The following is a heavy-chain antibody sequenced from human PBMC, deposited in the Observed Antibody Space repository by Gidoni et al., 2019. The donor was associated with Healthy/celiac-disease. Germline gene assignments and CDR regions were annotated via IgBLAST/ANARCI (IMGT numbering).Heavy chain of an antibody. CDR3: VKDSNFDSGTYFFEY. Sequence: EVQMLESGGGMVQPGGSLRLSWAASGFTLSRYAMSWVRQAPGKGLELVSAISGSGGSTYYADSVKGRFTISRDNSKNTLYLQMNSLRAEDTAIYYCVKDSNFDSGTYFFEYWGQGTLVTVSS. D-gene: IGHD1-26*01. V-gene: IGHV3-23*01. J-gene: IGHJ4*02. CDR1: GFTLSRYA. CDR2: ISGSGGST.